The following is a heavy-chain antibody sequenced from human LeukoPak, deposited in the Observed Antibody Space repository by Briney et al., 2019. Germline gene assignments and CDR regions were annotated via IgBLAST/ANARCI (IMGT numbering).Heavy chain of an antibody. V-gene: IGHV3-48*01. CDR2: ISSSSSII. J-gene: IGHJ4*02. CDR1: GFTFSSYS. Sequence: GGSLRLSCAASGFTFSSYSMNWVRQAPGKGLEWVSYISSSSSIIYYADSVKGRFTISRDNAKNSLYLQMNSLRAEDTAVYYCARSSGSYYGLNWGQGTPVIVSP. CDR3: ARSSGSYYGLN. D-gene: IGHD1-26*01.